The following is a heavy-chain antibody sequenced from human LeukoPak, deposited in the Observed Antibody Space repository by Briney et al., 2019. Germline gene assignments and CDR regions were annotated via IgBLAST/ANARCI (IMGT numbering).Heavy chain of an antibody. J-gene: IGHJ4*02. CDR1: GYSFTSYW. D-gene: IGHD5-24*01. Sequence: GESLKISCKGSGYSFTSYWIGWVRQMPGKGLEWMGIIYPGDSDIRYSPSFQGQVTISADKSISTAYLQWSSLKASDTAMYYCARHDLLSGDGYNSGSIDYWGQGTLVTVSS. CDR2: IYPGDSDI. V-gene: IGHV5-51*01. CDR3: ARHDLLSGDGYNSGSIDY.